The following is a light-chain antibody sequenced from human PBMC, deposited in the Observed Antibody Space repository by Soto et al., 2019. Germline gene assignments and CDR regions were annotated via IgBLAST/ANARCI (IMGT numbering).Light chain of an antibody. J-gene: IGLJ1*01. CDR1: KNDIGVYDF. CDR2: EVT. Sequence: QSALTQPPSASGSPGQSVTISCTGTKNDIGVYDFVSWYQQHPGKAPKLLIYEVTYRPSGVSSRFSGSKSGNTASLTISGLQAEDEADYYCNSYTRFSTYVFGTGTQLTVL. CDR3: NSYTRFSTYV. V-gene: IGLV2-14*01.